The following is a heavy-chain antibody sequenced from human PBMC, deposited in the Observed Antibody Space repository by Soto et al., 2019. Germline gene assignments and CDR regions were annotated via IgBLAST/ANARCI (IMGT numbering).Heavy chain of an antibody. CDR3: AKGRGGSGSLTPRVDF. J-gene: IGHJ4*02. Sequence: EVQLLESGGGLVQPGGSLRLSCAASGFTFNNYAMTWVRQAPGKGLEWVSAISGGGDTTSYADSVKGRFTVSRDGSKNPVYLEMSSLRAEDTALYYRAKGRGGSGSLTPRVDFWGQGTLVTVSS. V-gene: IGHV3-23*01. D-gene: IGHD3-10*01. CDR2: ISGGGDTT. CDR1: GFTFNNYA.